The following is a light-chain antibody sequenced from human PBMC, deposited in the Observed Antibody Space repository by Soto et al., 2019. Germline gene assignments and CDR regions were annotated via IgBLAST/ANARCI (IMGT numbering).Light chain of an antibody. Sequence: QSALTQPPSASGSPGQSVTISCTGTSSNVGGYNYVTWYQQYPGKAPKLIIYEVSKRPSGVPDRFSGSKSGNTASLTVSGLQVEDEAHYYCSSYGGSNNFGFGGGTKLTVL. CDR2: EVS. CDR3: SSYGGSNNFG. V-gene: IGLV2-8*01. J-gene: IGLJ3*02. CDR1: SSNVGGYNY.